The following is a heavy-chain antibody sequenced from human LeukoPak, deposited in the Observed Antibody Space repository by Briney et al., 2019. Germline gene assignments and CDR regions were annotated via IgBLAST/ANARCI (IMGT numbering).Heavy chain of an antibody. Sequence: GGSLRLSCAASGFSFDDYAMHWVRQAPGKGLEWVAGISWNSGSMDYVDSVKGRFTISRDNAKNSVFLQMNSLRAEDTAIYYCATYRQVMLPFESWGQGTLVTVSS. J-gene: IGHJ4*02. D-gene: IGHD5-18*01. CDR3: ATYRQVMLPFES. CDR1: GFSFDDYA. V-gene: IGHV3-9*01. CDR2: ISWNSGSM.